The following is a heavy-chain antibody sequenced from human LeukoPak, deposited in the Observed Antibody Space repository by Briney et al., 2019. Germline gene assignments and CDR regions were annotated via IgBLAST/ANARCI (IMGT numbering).Heavy chain of an antibody. Sequence: SETLSLTYTVAGGSITSYFWTWIRQPPGKGLEWIGYIYYSGSTKYNPSLKSRVTISVDTSKNQFSLKLSSVTAADTAVYYCARTELDGHTSQWGQGTLVTVSS. CDR1: GGSITSYF. CDR2: IYYSGST. CDR3: ARTELDGHTSQ. J-gene: IGHJ4*02. D-gene: IGHD5-24*01. V-gene: IGHV4-59*01.